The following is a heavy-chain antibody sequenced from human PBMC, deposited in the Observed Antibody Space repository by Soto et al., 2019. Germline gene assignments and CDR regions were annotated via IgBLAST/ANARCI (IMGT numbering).Heavy chain of an antibody. Sequence: ASVKVSCKASGYTFTTYYINWVRQAPGQGLEWMGIINPSGGSTSYAQKFQGRVTMTRDTSTSTVYMELSSLRSEDTAVYYCARGLRGLSGGFDPWGQGTLVTVSS. V-gene: IGHV1-46*01. J-gene: IGHJ5*02. D-gene: IGHD3-16*01. CDR1: GYTFTTYY. CDR3: ARGLRGLSGGFDP. CDR2: INPSGGST.